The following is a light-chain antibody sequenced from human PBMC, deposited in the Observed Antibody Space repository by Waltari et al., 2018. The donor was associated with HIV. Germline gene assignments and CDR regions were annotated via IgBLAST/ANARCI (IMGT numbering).Light chain of an antibody. CDR1: SSNIGGNT. V-gene: IGLV1-44*01. CDR2: SDN. Sequence: QSVLTQPPSASGTPGQRVTISCSGSSSNIGGNTVNWYQQLPGTAPKLLIYSDNQRPSGVPVRFAGSKSGTSASLAISGLHSEDEADYYCAAWDDSLNGYVFGPGTKVTVL. CDR3: AAWDDSLNGYV. J-gene: IGLJ1*01.